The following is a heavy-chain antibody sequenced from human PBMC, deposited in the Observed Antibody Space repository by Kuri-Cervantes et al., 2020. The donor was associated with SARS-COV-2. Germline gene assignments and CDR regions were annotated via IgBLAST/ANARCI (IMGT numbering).Heavy chain of an antibody. D-gene: IGHD6-6*01. CDR2: IDHSGST. Sequence: GSLRLSCAVYGGSFSGDCWTWIRQPPGKGLEGGGEIDHSGSTNYTPSLKSRVTISVDTSKNQFSLKLSSVTAADTAVYYCARGGIAARPGWFDPWGQGTLVTVSS. V-gene: IGHV4-34*01. CDR1: GGSFSGDC. J-gene: IGHJ5*02. CDR3: ARGGIAARPGWFDP.